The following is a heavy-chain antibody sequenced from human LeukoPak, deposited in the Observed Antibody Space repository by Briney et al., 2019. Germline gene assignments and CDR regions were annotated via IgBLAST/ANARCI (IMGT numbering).Heavy chain of an antibody. J-gene: IGHJ4*02. Sequence: GGSLRLSCAASGFTFTDYYMNWIRQAPGKGLEWVAYISTTNTMSYSDSVKGRFTISRDNAKNSLYLQMSSLRADDTAVYYCAREGPPFDSWGQGALVTVSS. CDR1: GFTFTDYY. V-gene: IGHV3-69-1*01. CDR2: ISTTNTM. CDR3: AREGPPFDS.